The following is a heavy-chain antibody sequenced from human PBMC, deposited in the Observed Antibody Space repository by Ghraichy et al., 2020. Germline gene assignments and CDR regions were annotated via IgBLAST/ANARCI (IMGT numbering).Heavy chain of an antibody. CDR1: GDAMRGGDFY. D-gene: IGHD3-22*01. Sequence: TLSLTCSVSGDAMRGGDFYWSWIRQPPGKGLDWIGYIHNTGTAYYNPSLDSRFTISKDTSKNQFSLRVTSVTAGDTAVYFCARATPNYYDRDDKSNWYAEFWGRGTLVLVSS. V-gene: IGHV4-30-4*01. J-gene: IGHJ2*01. CDR3: ARATPNYYDRDDKSNWYAEF. CDR2: IHNTGTA.